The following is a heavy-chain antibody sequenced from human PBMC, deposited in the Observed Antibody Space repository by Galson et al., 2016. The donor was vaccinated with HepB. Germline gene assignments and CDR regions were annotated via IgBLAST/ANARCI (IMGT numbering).Heavy chain of an antibody. CDR2: ISFDGSNK. J-gene: IGHJ4*02. D-gene: IGHD6-13*01. Sequence: SLRLSCAASGFTFSTYAIHWVRQAPGKGLEWVAVISFDGSNKYYADSVRGRFTISRDNSKNMLYLQMNSLRAEDTAVYYCARAIAAAGNFDYWGQGTLVTVSS. CDR1: GFTFSTYA. CDR3: ARAIAAAGNFDY. V-gene: IGHV3-30*14.